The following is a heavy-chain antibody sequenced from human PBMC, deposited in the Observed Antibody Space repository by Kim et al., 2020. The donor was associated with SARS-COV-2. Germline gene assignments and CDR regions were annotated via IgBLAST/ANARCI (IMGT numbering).Heavy chain of an antibody. J-gene: IGHJ4*01. V-gene: IGHV4-39*07. Sequence: SETLSLTCTISGGPISSSAYYLGWIRQSPGKGLAWIGSIYFSGRPDYKPSLEGRLRMSLDRSKNVFSLNISSVTAADTGVYYCARDSGYSRTWYFDQWG. CDR1: GGPISSSAYY. CDR3: ARDSGYSRTWYFDQ. D-gene: IGHD6-13*01. CDR2: IYFSGRP.